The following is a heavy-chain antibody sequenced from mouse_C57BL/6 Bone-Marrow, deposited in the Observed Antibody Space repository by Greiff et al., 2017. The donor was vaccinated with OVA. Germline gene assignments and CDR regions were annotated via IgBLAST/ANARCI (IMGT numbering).Heavy chain of an antibody. Sequence: VQLQESGAELARPGASVKLSCKASGYTFTSYGISWVKQRTGQGLEWIGEIYPRSGNTYYNEKFKGKATLTADKSSSTAYMELRSLTSEDSAVYFCARGIYYYGSSRYYFDYWGQGTTLTVSS. D-gene: IGHD1-1*01. CDR3: ARGIYYYGSSRYYFDY. CDR1: GYTFTSYG. V-gene: IGHV1-81*01. CDR2: IYPRSGNT. J-gene: IGHJ2*01.